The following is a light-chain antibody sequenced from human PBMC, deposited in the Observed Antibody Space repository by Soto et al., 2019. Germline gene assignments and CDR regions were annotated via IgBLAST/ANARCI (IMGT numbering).Light chain of an antibody. V-gene: IGLV2-8*01. CDR3: ASYAGTKLFV. CDR2: EVT. Sequence: QSVLTQPPSASGSPGQPLTISCTGTSSDVGFYNFVSWYQQRPGKAPKLVIYEVTKRPSGVPDRFSGSKSGSTASLTVSGLQADDEAEYYCASYAGTKLFVFGSGTKVTVL. CDR1: SSDVGFYNF. J-gene: IGLJ1*01.